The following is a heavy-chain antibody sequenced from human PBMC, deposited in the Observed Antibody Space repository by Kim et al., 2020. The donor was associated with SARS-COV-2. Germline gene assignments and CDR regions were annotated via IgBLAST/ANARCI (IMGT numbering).Heavy chain of an antibody. CDR2: ISSSSSYT. V-gene: IGHV3-11*06. D-gene: IGHD3-10*01. J-gene: IGHJ6*02. CDR1: GFTFSDYY. CDR3: ARDGQPAPDYYGSGRHMDV. Sequence: GGSLRLSCAASGFTFSDYYMSWIRQAPGKGLEWVSYISSSSSYTNYADSVKGRFTISRDNAKNSLYLQMNSLRAEDTAVYYCARDGQPAPDYYGSGRHMDVWGQGTTVTVSS.